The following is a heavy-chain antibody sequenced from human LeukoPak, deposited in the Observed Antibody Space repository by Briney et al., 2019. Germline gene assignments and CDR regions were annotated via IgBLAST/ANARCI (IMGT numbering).Heavy chain of an antibody. CDR1: GGSFSGYY. CDR2: INHSGST. V-gene: IGHV4-34*01. J-gene: IGHJ2*01. Sequence: SETLSLTCAVYGGSFSGYYWSWIRQPPGKGLEWIGEINHSGSTNYNPSLKSRVTISVDTSKNQFSLKLSSVTAADTAVYYCARPTPVAELEVWYDLWGRGTLVTVSS. CDR3: ARPTPVAELEVWYDL. D-gene: IGHD6-19*01.